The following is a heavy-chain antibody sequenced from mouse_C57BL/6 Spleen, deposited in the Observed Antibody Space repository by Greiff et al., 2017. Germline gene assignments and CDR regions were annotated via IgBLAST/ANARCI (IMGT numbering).Heavy chain of an antibody. Sequence: QVQLQQPGAELVKPGASVKLSCKASGYTFTSYWMQWVKQRPGQGLEWIGEIDPSDSNTNYNQKFKGKATLTVDTSSSTAYMQLSSLTSEDSAVYYCARSPYYGRAYWGQGTLVTVSA. V-gene: IGHV1-50*01. CDR3: ARSPYYGRAY. D-gene: IGHD1-1*01. J-gene: IGHJ3*01. CDR1: GYTFTSYW. CDR2: IDPSDSNT.